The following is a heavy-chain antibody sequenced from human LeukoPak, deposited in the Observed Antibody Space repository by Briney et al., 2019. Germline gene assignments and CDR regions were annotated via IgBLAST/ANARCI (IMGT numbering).Heavy chain of an antibody. V-gene: IGHV5-51*01. Sequence: GESLKISCKGSGYRFTSYWNGWVRQIPGKGLEWMGIIYPGDSDTRYSPSFQGQVTISDDKSISTAYLQWSSLKASDTAMYYCARRDSSSWSPTDYWGEGTLVTVSS. CDR2: IYPGDSDT. J-gene: IGHJ4*02. D-gene: IGHD6-13*01. CDR3: ARRDSSSWSPTDY. CDR1: GYRFTSYW.